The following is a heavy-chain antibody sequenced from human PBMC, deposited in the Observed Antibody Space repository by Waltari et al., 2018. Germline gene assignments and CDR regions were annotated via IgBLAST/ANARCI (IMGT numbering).Heavy chain of an antibody. V-gene: IGHV1-2*06. J-gene: IGHJ3*02. CDR3: ARVVGAGVWAFDI. D-gene: IGHD1-26*01. CDR1: GYTFTGYY. CDR2: INPNSGGT. Sequence: QVQLVQPGAEVKKPGASVKVSCKASGYTFTGYYMHWVRQAPGQGLEWMGRINPNSGGTNYAQKFQGRVTMTRDTSISTAYMELSRLRSEDTAVYYCARVVGAGVWAFDIWGQGTMVTVSS.